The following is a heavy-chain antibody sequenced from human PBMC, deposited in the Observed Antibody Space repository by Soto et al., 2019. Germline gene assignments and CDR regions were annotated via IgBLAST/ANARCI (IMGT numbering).Heavy chain of an antibody. CDR2: IYWDDDK. J-gene: IGHJ5*02. CDR1: GFSLSTSGVG. V-gene: IGHV2-5*02. D-gene: IGHD4-17*01. Sequence: QITLKESGPTLVKPTQTLTLTCTFSGFSLSTSGVGVGWIRQPPGKALEWLALIYWDDDKRYSPSLKSRLTITKDTSKNQVVLTMTNMDPVDTATYYCAHRRDYGDPSWFDPWGQGTLVTVSS. CDR3: AHRRDYGDPSWFDP.